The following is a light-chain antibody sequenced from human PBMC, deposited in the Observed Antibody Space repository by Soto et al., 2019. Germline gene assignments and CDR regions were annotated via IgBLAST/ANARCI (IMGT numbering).Light chain of an antibody. CDR1: QSVSSN. J-gene: IGKJ1*01. V-gene: IGKV3-15*01. CDR2: GAS. CDR3: QQYNNWPPT. Sequence: EIVMTQSPATLSVSPGERATLSCRASQSVSSNLAWYQQKPGQAPRPLIYGASTRATGIPARFSCSGSGTEFTLTISSLQSEDFAVYYWQQYNNWPPTFGQGTKVEIK.